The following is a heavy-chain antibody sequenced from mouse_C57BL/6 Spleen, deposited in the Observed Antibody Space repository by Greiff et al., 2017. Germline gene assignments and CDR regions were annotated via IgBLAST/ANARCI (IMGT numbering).Heavy chain of an antibody. Sequence: QVQLKESGAELVKPGASVKISCKASGYAFSSYWMNWVKQRPGQGLEWIGQIYPGDGDTNYNGKFKGKATLTADKSSSTAYMQLSSLTSEDSAVYVCARESLLRSLFDYWGQGTTLTVSS. CDR3: ARESLLRSLFDY. D-gene: IGHD1-1*01. V-gene: IGHV1-80*01. CDR2: IYPGDGDT. J-gene: IGHJ2*01. CDR1: GYAFSSYW.